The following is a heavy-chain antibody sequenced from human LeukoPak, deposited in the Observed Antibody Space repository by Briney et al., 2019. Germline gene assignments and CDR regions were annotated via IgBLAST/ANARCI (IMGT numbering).Heavy chain of an antibody. V-gene: IGHV1-2*02. Sequence: ASVKVSCKTSGYIFTGYYMHWVRQAPGQGIEWMGWINPSSGGTNYAQKFQGRVTMTRDTSISTAYMELSRLRFDDTAVYYCAREESEPLWYDYWGQGTLVTVSS. CDR1: GYIFTGYY. CDR3: AREESEPLWYDY. J-gene: IGHJ4*02. D-gene: IGHD2-15*01. CDR2: INPSSGGT.